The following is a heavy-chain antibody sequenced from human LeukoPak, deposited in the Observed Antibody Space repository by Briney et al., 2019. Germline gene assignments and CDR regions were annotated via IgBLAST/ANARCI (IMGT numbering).Heavy chain of an antibody. CDR3: ARDPLGYCSGGSCFTLFDY. Sequence: GGSLRLSCAASGFTFSSYSMNWVRQAPGKGLEWVSSISSSSYIYYADSVKGRFTISRDNAKNSLYLQMNSLRAEDTAVYYCARDPLGYCSGGSCFTLFDYWGQGTLVTVSS. J-gene: IGHJ4*02. CDR1: GFTFSSYS. CDR2: ISSSSYI. D-gene: IGHD2-15*01. V-gene: IGHV3-21*01.